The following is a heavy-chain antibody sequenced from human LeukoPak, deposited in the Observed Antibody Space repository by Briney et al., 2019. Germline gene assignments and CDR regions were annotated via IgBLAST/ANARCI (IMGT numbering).Heavy chain of an antibody. Sequence: SETLSLTCTVSGGSISSYYWSWIRQPPGKGLEWIGYIYYSGSTNYNPSLKSRVTISVDTSKNQFSLKLSSVTAADTAVYYRARGPGIAALYWGQGTLVTVSS. CDR3: ARGPGIAALY. J-gene: IGHJ4*02. D-gene: IGHD6-6*01. V-gene: IGHV4-59*01. CDR1: GGSISSYY. CDR2: IYYSGST.